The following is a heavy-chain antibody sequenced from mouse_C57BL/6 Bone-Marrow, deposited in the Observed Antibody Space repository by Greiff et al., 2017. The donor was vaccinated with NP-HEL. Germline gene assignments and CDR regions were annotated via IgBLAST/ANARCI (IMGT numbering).Heavy chain of an antibody. J-gene: IGHJ3*01. CDR1: GYTFTSYW. V-gene: IGHV1-55*01. CDR2: IYPGSGST. Sequence: QVQLQQPGAELVKPGASVKMSCKASGYTFTSYWITWVKQRPGQGLEWIGDIYPGSGSTNYNEKFKSKATLTVGTSSSTAYMQLSSLTSEDSAVYYCARGLAYWGQGTLVTVSA. CDR3: ARGLAY.